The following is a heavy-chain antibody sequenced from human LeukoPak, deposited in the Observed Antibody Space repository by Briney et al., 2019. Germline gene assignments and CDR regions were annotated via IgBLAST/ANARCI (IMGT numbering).Heavy chain of an antibody. CDR2: IYYSGST. CDR3: ARGRGSSYYVK. Sequence: SETLSLTCTVSGGSISSYYWSWIRQPPGQGLERIGYIYYSGSTNYNPSLKSRVTISVDAAKNQFSLKLSAVTAADTAVYYCARGRGSSYYVKWGQGTLVTVSS. D-gene: IGHD1-26*01. CDR1: GGSISSYY. J-gene: IGHJ4*02. V-gene: IGHV4-59*01.